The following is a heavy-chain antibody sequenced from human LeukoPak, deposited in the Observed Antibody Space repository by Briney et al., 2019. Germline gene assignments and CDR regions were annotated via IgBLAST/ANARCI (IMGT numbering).Heavy chain of an antibody. V-gene: IGHV3-21*01. CDR1: GFTFSSYS. Sequence: GGSLRLSCAASGFTFSSYSMNWVRQAPGKGLEWVSSISSSSSNIYYADSVKGRFTISRDNAKNSLYLQMNSLRVEDTAVYYCARSGLGELSLDYWGQGTLVTVSS. CDR3: ARSGLGELSLDY. J-gene: IGHJ4*02. D-gene: IGHD3-16*02. CDR2: ISSSSSNI.